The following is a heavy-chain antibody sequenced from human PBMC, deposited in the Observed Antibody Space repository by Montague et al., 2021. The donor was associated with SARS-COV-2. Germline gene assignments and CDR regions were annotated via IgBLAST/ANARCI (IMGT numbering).Heavy chain of an antibody. Sequence: SLRLSCAAPGFTDSSNYMTWVRQAPGKGLEWVSVIYKDGRTYYADSVKGRFTVSRDNSKNTLYLQMRSLRAEDTAVYYCAREKDTSGYILRYWGQGTLVTVS. CDR3: AREKDTSGYILRY. D-gene: IGHD3-9*01. V-gene: IGHV3-53*01. CDR2: IYKDGRT. J-gene: IGHJ4*02. CDR1: GFTDSSNY.